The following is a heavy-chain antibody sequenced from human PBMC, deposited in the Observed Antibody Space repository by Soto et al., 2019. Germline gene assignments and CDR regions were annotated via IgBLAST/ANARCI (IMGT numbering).Heavy chain of an antibody. J-gene: IGHJ4*02. CDR3: ARGLNGYSYFDY. V-gene: IGHV3-30*03. D-gene: IGHD4-4*01. CDR1: GFTFSSYG. Sequence: QVQLVESGGGVVQPGRSLRLSCAASGFTFSSYGMHWVRQAPGKGLEWVAVISYDGSNKYYADSVKGRFTISRDNSKNTLYLQMNSLRAEDTAVYYCARGLNGYSYFDYWGQGTLVTVSS. CDR2: ISYDGSNK.